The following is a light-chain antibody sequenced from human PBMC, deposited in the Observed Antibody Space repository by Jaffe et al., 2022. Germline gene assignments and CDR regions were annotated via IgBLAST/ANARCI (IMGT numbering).Light chain of an antibody. Sequence: QSALTQPRSVSGSPGQSVTISCTGTNSDVGNYNFVSWYQQHPGKAPKLIIYDVTKRPSGVPDRFSGSKSGDTAYLTISRLQGEDEADYYCYSYAGTYVVFGGGTKLTVL. CDR3: YSYAGTYVV. CDR1: NSDVGNYNF. CDR2: DVT. V-gene: IGLV2-11*01. J-gene: IGLJ2*01.